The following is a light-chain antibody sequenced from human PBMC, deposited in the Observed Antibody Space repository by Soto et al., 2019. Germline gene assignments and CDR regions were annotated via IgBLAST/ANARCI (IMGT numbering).Light chain of an antibody. J-gene: IGKJ1*01. CDR2: DAS. Sequence: QLTHSSPTPSPSVGERETIPCWASQTISTWMAWYQQKPGKAPKLLVYDASTLQSGVPSRFSGSGSGTDFTLTISSLQPEDFATYYCLQDYNYPRTFGQGTKVDIK. CDR3: LQDYNYPRT. CDR1: QTISTW. V-gene: IGKV1-6*01.